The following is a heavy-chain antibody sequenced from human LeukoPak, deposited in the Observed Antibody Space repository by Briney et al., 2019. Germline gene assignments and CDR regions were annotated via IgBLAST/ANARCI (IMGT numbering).Heavy chain of an antibody. Sequence: GGSLRLSCAASGFTFSSYGMHWVRQAPGKGLEWVAVIWYDGSNKYYADSVKGRFTISRDNSKNTLYLQMNSLRAEGTAVYYCARAPDYGDHNYYGMDVWGQGTTVTVSS. J-gene: IGHJ6*02. CDR3: ARAPDYGDHNYYGMDV. D-gene: IGHD4-17*01. CDR2: IWYDGSNK. CDR1: GFTFSSYG. V-gene: IGHV3-33*01.